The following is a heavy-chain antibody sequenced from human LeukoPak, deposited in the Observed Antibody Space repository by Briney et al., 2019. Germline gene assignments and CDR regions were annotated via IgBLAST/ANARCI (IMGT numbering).Heavy chain of an antibody. J-gene: IGHJ4*02. Sequence: PGGSLRLSCAASGFTFSAYAVTWVRQAPGKGLEWVSTISGTGVSTYYADSVKGRFTISRDNSNSMMHLQMNSLRAEDTAVYYCAKAPLRSEYSTSAPPHFLYWGQGTLVTVPS. D-gene: IGHD6-13*01. CDR2: ISGTGVST. CDR3: AKAPLRSEYSTSAPPHFLY. CDR1: GFTFSAYA. V-gene: IGHV3-23*01.